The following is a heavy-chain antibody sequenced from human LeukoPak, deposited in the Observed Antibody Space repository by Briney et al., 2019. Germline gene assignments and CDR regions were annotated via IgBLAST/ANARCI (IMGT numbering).Heavy chain of an antibody. CDR3: ARGQYSGSCFDN. D-gene: IGHD1-26*01. V-gene: IGHV4-59*01. CDR2: IYYSGST. CDR1: GGSLSSYP. J-gene: IGHJ4*02. Sequence: SETLSLTCTVSGGSLSSYPRSWIRQPPGKGLEWIGYIYYSGSTNYNPSLRSRVTILVDTSKNQFSLKVSSVTAADTAVYYCARGQYSGSCFDNWGQGSLVTVSS.